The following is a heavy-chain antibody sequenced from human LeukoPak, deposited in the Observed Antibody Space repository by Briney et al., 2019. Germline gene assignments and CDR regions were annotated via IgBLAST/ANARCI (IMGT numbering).Heavy chain of an antibody. J-gene: IGHJ6*02. Sequence: ASVKVSCKASGYTFTGYYMHWVRQAPGQGLEWMGWINPNSGGTNYAQKFQGRVTMTRDTSISTAYMELSRLRSDDTAVYYCARDTVVPAANYYYYGMDVWGQGTTVTVSS. CDR3: ARDTVVPAANYYYYGMDV. D-gene: IGHD2-2*01. CDR1: GYTFTGYY. CDR2: INPNSGGT. V-gene: IGHV1-2*02.